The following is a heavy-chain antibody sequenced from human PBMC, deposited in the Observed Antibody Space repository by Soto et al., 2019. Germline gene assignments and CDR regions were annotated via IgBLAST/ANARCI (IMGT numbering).Heavy chain of an antibody. V-gene: IGHV3-15*06. CDR1: GLTFTNTW. J-gene: IGHJ4*02. CDR3: VGAFLGF. D-gene: IGHD3-16*01. Sequence: EVQLVESGGGLVEPGGSLTLSCAASGLTFTNTWMSWARQAPGKGLEWVGHINRQSDGATTNYAAPVRGRFTISRDDSKSTLYLHMSDLKIEDTAVYYCVGAFLGFWGRGTLVTVS. CDR2: INRQSDGATT.